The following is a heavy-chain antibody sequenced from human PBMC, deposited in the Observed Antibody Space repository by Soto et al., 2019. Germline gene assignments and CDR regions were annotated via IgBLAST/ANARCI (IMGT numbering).Heavy chain of an antibody. D-gene: IGHD3-22*01. CDR1: GFTFSSYW. Sequence: PGGSLRLSCAASGFTFSSYWMSWVRQAPGKGLEWVANIKQDGSEKYYVDSVKGRFTISRDNAKNSLYLQMNSLKTEDTAVYYCVRAMYYADSSGYTRCFDYWGQGTLVTVSS. J-gene: IGHJ4*02. CDR3: VRAMYYADSSGYTRCFDY. V-gene: IGHV3-7*03. CDR2: IKQDGSEK.